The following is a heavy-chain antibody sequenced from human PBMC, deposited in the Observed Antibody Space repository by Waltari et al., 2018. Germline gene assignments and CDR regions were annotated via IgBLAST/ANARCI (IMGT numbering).Heavy chain of an antibody. CDR1: GVSITSNRHY. Sequence: QLQLQESGPRLVRPSETLSLICRVSGVSITSNRHYWAWIRQSPGQGLEWIGTVSYSGTTDISPSLKSRGSVSRDTSKNQVSLILGSVTAADMAVYYCATYIGASVGTAAFDVWGQGTMVTVSS. J-gene: IGHJ3*01. V-gene: IGHV4-39*01. D-gene: IGHD5-12*01. CDR2: VSYSGTT. CDR3: ATYIGASVGTAAFDV.